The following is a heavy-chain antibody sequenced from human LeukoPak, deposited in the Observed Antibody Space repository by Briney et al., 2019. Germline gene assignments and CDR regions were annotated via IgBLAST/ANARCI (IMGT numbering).Heavy chain of an antibody. J-gene: IGHJ5*02. CDR1: GFTFSSYW. CDR2: ISTDGSST. D-gene: IGHD6-13*01. Sequence: GGSLRLSCAASGFTFSSYWMHWVRQAPGKGLVWVSRISTDGSSTTYADSVKGRFTISRDNAKNSLYLQMNSLRAEDTAVYYCARSTRSSWYGGVVLDNWFDPWGQGTLVTVSS. V-gene: IGHV3-74*01. CDR3: ARSTRSSWYGGVVLDNWFDP.